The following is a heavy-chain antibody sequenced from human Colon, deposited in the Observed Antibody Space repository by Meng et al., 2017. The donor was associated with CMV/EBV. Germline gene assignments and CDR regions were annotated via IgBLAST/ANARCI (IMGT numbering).Heavy chain of an antibody. CDR2: ISRSSTHI. J-gene: IGHJ4*02. D-gene: IGHD5-24*01. V-gene: IGHV3-21*01. CDR1: GLTYRSHS. CDR3: AREEVGEMAVFDN. Sequence: VDAGGGLFKPGGSLRRSCTTSGLTYRSHSMNWVRQAPGKGLEWVSSISRSSTHIYYLDSVKGRFTISRDNARNSLYLQMNSLRAEDTAVYYCAREEVGEMAVFDNWGQGTLVTVSS.